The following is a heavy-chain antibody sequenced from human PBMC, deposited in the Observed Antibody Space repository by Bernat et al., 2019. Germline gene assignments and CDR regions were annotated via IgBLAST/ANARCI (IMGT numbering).Heavy chain of an antibody. J-gene: IGHJ6*02. CDR3: AKDRGFGELLYNYYYYYGMDV. CDR1: GFTFSSYA. Sequence: QVRLVESGGGVVQPGRSLRLSCEAAGFTFSSYAMHLVRQGPGKGLEWVAVISHDGSNKNYADSVKGRFTISRDNSKNTLYLQMDSLRAEDTAVYYCAKDRGFGELLYNYYYYYGMDVWGQGTTVSVSS. V-gene: IGHV3-30*18. CDR2: ISHDGSNK. D-gene: IGHD3-10*01.